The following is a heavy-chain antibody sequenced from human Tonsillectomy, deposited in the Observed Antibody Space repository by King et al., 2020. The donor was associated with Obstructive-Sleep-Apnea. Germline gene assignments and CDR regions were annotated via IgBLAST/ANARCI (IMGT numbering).Heavy chain of an antibody. D-gene: IGHD6-13*01. CDR1: GFSLSNARMG. CDR2: IFSNDEK. Sequence: TLKESGPVLVKPTETLTLTCTVSGFSLSNARMGVSWIRQPPGKALEWLAHIFSNDEKSYSTSLKSRLTNHKDTSKSQVVLTMTNMDPVYTATYYCARIVKSSWSETRFDPWGQGTLVTVSP. CDR3: ARIVKSSWSETRFDP. V-gene: IGHV2-26*01. J-gene: IGHJ5*02.